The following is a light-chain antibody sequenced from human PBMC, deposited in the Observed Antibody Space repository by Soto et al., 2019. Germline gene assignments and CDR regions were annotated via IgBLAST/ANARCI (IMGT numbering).Light chain of an antibody. V-gene: IGKV3-20*01. CDR1: QGIGDT. CDR3: QQYGSSLIT. Sequence: EVVMRQSPATLSVSPGEGATLSCRASQGIGDTLAWYQQKPGQAPRLLIYGASTRAAGIPARFSGSGSGTDFTLTISRLEPEDFAVYYCQQYGSSLITFGQGTRLEIK. J-gene: IGKJ5*01. CDR2: GAS.